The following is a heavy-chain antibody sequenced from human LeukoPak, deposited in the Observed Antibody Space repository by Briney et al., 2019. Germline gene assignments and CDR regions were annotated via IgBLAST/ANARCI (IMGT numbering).Heavy chain of an antibody. J-gene: IGHJ4*02. Sequence: GGSLRLSCAASGYTFSTYAMSWVRQAPGKGLEWVSTISDSGGSTYYADSVKGRFTISRDGSKNTLYLQMNSLRADDTAVYYCARGGVKGRHSGGYHDCWGQGTLVTVSS. D-gene: IGHD1-26*01. CDR1: GYTFSTYA. V-gene: IGHV3-23*01. CDR3: ARGGVKGRHSGGYHDC. CDR2: ISDSGGST.